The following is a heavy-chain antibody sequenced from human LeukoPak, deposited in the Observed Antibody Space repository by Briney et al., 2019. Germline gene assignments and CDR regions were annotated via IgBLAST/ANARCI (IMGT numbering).Heavy chain of an antibody. J-gene: IGHJ4*02. CDR2: IYYSGST. CDR3: VCGGVRDPYYFDY. D-gene: IGHD3-16*01. V-gene: IGHV4-39*01. Sequence: PSETLSLTCTVSGGSINSNSYYWGWIRQPPGKGLEWIGSIYYSGSTYYNPSLKSRVTISVDTSKNQLSLKLSSVTAADTAVYYCVCGGVRDPYYFDYWGQGTLVTVSS. CDR1: GGSINSNSYY.